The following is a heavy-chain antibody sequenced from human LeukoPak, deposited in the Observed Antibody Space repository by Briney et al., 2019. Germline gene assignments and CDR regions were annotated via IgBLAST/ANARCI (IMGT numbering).Heavy chain of an antibody. Sequence: GSLRLSCSASGFSFSTYGMIWVRQAPGKGLEHVSTISSNGGSTYYADPVEGRFTISRDNSRNTLYLQMSSLRAEDTAVYYCVKVAYGGESGFDSWGPGTLVTVSS. CDR3: VKVAYGGESGFDS. CDR2: ISSNGGST. V-gene: IGHV3-64D*06. D-gene: IGHD4-23*01. J-gene: IGHJ4*02. CDR1: GFSFSTYG.